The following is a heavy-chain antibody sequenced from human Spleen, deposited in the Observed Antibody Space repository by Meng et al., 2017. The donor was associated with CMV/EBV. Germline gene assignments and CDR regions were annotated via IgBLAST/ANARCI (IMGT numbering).Heavy chain of an antibody. CDR1: GYTFTSYY. CDR2: INPSGGST. CDR3: ARGALRNERVMYNGSFIGY. V-gene: IGHV1-46*01. D-gene: IGHD1-26*01. Sequence: ASVKVSCKASGYTFTSYYMHWVRQAPGQGLEWMGIINPSGGSTSYAQKFQGRVTMTRDTSTSTVYMELSSLRSDDTAVYYCARGALRNERVMYNGSFIGYWGQGTLVTVSS. J-gene: IGHJ4*02.